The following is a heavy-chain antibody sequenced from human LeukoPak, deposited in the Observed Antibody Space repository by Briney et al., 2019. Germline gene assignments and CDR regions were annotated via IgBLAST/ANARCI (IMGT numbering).Heavy chain of an antibody. V-gene: IGHV1-2*06. CDR2: IDPNSGGT. D-gene: IGHD5-18*01. CDR1: GFSFTGYF. CDR3: ARGPHDTAYYFDQ. Sequence: GASVKVSCKASGFSFTGYFMHWVRQAPGQGPEWMGRIDPNSGGTNYALKFQGRVTMTRDTSITTAYMDLSRQRSDDAAVYYCARGPHDTAYYFDQWGQGTLVTVSP. J-gene: IGHJ4*02.